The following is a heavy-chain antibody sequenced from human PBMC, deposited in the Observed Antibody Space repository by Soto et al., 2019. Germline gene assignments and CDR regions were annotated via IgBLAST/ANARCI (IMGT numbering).Heavy chain of an antibody. V-gene: IGHV3-21*01. Sequence: GGSLNLPCAASGLTFSSYGMNWARQAPGKGLEWVSSISSSSSYIYYADSVKGRFTISRDNAKNSLYLQMNSLRAEDTAVYYCATLRGYCSGGSCYFDIWGQGTMVTVSS. CDR1: GLTFSSYG. CDR3: ATLRGYCSGGSCYFDI. CDR2: ISSSSSYI. D-gene: IGHD2-15*01. J-gene: IGHJ3*02.